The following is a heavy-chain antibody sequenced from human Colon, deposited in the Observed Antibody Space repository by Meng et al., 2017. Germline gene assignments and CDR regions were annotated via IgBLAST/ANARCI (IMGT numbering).Heavy chain of an antibody. D-gene: IGHD2-2*01. CDR3: TRGWMPE. V-gene: IGHV3-11*04. J-gene: IGHJ4*01. Sequence: QGRGVESGGGFVNPGGSLPLSCAASRFPLSDYYLTWVRQAPGKGLQWIAYISDSGNTKYYADSVKGRFTSSRDNARNSLFLQMNSLRADDTAVYYCTRGWMPEWGQGTLVTVSS. CDR1: RFPLSDYY. CDR2: ISDSGNTK.